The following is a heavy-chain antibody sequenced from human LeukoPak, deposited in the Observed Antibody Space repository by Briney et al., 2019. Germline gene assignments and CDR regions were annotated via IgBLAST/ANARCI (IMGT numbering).Heavy chain of an antibody. CDR3: ARVSIGYSSSWYVHYYYGMDV. D-gene: IGHD6-13*01. J-gene: IGHJ6*02. CDR2: IWYDGSNK. CDR1: GFTFSSYG. V-gene: IGHV3-33*01. Sequence: GGSLRLSCAASGFTFSSYGMHWVRQAPGKGLEWVAVIWYDGSNKYYADSVKGRFTISRDNSKNTLYLQMNSLRAEDTAVYYCARVSIGYSSSWYVHYYYGMDVWGQGTTVTVSS.